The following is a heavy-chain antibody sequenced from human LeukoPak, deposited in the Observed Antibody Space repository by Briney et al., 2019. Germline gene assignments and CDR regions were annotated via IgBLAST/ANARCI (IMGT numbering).Heavy chain of an antibody. J-gene: IGHJ4*02. CDR1: GFTFSTYA. V-gene: IGHV3-23*01. Sequence: GGSLRLSCAASGFTFSTYAMSWVRQAPGKGLEWVSAISGSGGSTYYADSVKGRFTISRDNSKNTLYLQMNSLRAEDTAVYYCATLTTVAGAYWGQGTLVTVSS. CDR2: ISGSGGST. D-gene: IGHD6-19*01. CDR3: ATLTTVAGAY.